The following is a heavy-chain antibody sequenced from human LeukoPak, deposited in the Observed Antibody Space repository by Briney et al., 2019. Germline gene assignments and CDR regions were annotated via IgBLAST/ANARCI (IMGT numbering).Heavy chain of an antibody. V-gene: IGHV4-59*01. J-gene: IGHJ3*02. D-gene: IGHD3-22*01. Sequence: PSETLSLTCTVSGGSMRSYYWSWIRQPPGKGLELIGYVYYSGTANYNPSLESRVTILVDTSKNQFSLDLSSVTAADTAVYYCARDGGYYYDSSGYFLDAFDIWGQGTMVTVSS. CDR2: VYYSGTA. CDR3: ARDGGYYYDSSGYFLDAFDI. CDR1: GGSMRSYY.